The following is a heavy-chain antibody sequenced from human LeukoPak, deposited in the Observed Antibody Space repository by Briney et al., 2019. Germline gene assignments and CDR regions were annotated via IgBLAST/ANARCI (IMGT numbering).Heavy chain of an antibody. Sequence: SETLSLTCAVYGGSFSGYYWGWIRQPPGKGLEWIGSIYYSGSTYYNPSLKSRVTISVNTSKNQFSLKLSSVTAADTAVYYCARAVTTKWDYYYMDVWGKGTTVTVSS. D-gene: IGHD4-17*01. CDR2: IYYSGST. CDR3: ARAVTTKWDYYYMDV. CDR1: GGSFSGYY. V-gene: IGHV4-34*01. J-gene: IGHJ6*03.